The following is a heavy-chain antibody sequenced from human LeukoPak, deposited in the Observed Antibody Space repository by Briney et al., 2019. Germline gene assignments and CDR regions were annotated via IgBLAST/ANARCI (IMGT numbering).Heavy chain of an antibody. V-gene: IGHV1-2*02. CDR2: INPNSGGT. Sequence: GASVKVSCKASGYTFTGYYMHWVRQAPGQGLEWMGWINPNSGGTNYAQKFQGRVTMTRNTSISTAYMELSSLRSEDTAVYYCARVLSYDFWSGYFKGYYYGMDVWGQGTTVTVSS. J-gene: IGHJ6*02. CDR3: ARVLSYDFWSGYFKGYYYGMDV. D-gene: IGHD3-3*01. CDR1: GYTFTGYY.